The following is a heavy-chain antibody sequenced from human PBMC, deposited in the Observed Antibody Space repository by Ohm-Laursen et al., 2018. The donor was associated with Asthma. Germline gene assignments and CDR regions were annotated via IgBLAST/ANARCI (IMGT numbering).Heavy chain of an antibody. CDR3: ARAVAGNFDY. CDR1: GFTVSSNY. J-gene: IGHJ4*02. D-gene: IGHD6-19*01. CDR2: IYSGGST. V-gene: IGHV3-53*01. Sequence: SPRLSCAASGFTVSSNYMSWVRQAPGKGLEWVSVIYSGGSTYYADSVKGRFTISRDNSKNTLYLQMNSLRAEDTAVYYCARAVAGNFDYWGQGTLVTVSS.